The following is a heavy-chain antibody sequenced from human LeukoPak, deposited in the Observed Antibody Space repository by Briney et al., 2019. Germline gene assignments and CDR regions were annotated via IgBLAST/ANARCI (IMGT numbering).Heavy chain of an antibody. CDR3: ARERAYGSGSSYNWFDP. CDR2: ISESGGGT. D-gene: IGHD3-10*01. CDR1: GIGLSNYG. Sequence: GGSLRLSCVVSGIGLSNYGMSWVRQAPGKGLEWVSGISESGGGTNYADSVKGRFTISRDNSKNTLYLQMNSLRAEDTAVYYCARERAYGSGSSYNWFDPWGQGTLVTVSS. J-gene: IGHJ5*02. V-gene: IGHV3-23*01.